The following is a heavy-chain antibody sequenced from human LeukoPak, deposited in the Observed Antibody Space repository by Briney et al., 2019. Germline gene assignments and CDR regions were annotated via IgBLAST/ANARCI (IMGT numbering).Heavy chain of an antibody. CDR1: GGSLTAHY. V-gene: IGHV4-59*11. D-gene: IGHD2-2*01. Sequence: MSSETLSLTCTVSGGSLTAHYWSWIRQPPGKELEWIRFIYYSGRTQYNPSLKSRVTMSVDTSKTHFSLRLSSVTAADAAVYYCARAVVPADEKNWFDSWGQGIWVTVSS. J-gene: IGHJ5*01. CDR3: ARAVVPADEKNWFDS. CDR2: IYYSGRT.